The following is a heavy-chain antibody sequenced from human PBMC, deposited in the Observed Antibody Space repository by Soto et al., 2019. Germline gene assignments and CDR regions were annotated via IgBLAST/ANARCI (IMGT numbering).Heavy chain of an antibody. D-gene: IGHD3-3*01. CDR2: IHYSGST. CDR3: ARISSITIFGVVGYYMDV. J-gene: IGHJ6*03. Sequence: PSETLSLTCTVSGDSISNYYWTLIRQPPGKGLEWIGYIHYSGSTNYNPSLKSRVTISVDTSKNQFSLKLNSVTAADTAVYFCARISSITIFGVVGYYMDVWAKGTTVTVSS. V-gene: IGHV4-59*01. CDR1: GDSISNYY.